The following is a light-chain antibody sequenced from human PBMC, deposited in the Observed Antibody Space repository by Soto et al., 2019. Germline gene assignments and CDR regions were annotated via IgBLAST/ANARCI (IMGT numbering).Light chain of an antibody. J-gene: IGLJ1*01. CDR1: SSNIGNNY. CDR2: ENN. Sequence: QSALTQPPSVSAAPGQKVTISCSGSSSNIGNNYVSWYQQLPGTAPKLLIYENNRRPSGIPDRFSGPKSGTSATLGITGLQTGEEADYYCGTWDSSLSAGRVFGTGTKVTVL. V-gene: IGLV1-51*02. CDR3: GTWDSSLSAGRV.